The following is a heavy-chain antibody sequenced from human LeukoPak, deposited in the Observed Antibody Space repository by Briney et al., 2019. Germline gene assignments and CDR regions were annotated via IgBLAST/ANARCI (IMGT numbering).Heavy chain of an antibody. J-gene: IGHJ4*02. Sequence: PGRSLRLSCAASGFTFSSYGMHWVRQAPGRGLEWVAVIWYDGSNKYYADSVKGRLTISRDNSKNTLYLQMNSLRAEDTAVYYCAKSIAAAGTDYFDYWGQGTLVTVSS. CDR1: GFTFSSYG. V-gene: IGHV3-33*06. D-gene: IGHD6-13*01. CDR2: IWYDGSNK. CDR3: AKSIAAAGTDYFDY.